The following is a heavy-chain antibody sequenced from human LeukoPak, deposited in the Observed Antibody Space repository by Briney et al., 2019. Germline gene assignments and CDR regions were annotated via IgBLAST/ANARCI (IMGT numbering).Heavy chain of an antibody. Sequence: PGGSLRLSCAASGFIFSDCAMHWVRQAPGKGLEHVSTISYNGGGTYYAASVRDRFTISRDNAKNSLSLQMDSLRAEDTAVYYCARDLYGDYGFDIWGQGTMVTVSS. CDR1: GFIFSDCA. J-gene: IGHJ3*02. CDR2: ISYNGGGT. V-gene: IGHV3-64*02. CDR3: ARDLYGDYGFDI. D-gene: IGHD4-17*01.